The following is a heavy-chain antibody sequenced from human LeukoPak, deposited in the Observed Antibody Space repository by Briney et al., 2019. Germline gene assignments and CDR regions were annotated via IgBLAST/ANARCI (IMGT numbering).Heavy chain of an antibody. Sequence: TTSETLSLTCAVYGGSFSGYYWSWIRQPPGKGLXXXXXXXHSGSTNYNPSLKSRVTISVDTSKNQFSLKLSSVTAADTAVYYCARGPHPPRSSWGSIGDYWGQGTLVTVSS. V-gene: IGHV4-34*01. CDR2: XXHSGST. CDR3: ARGPHPPRSSWGSIGDY. J-gene: IGHJ4*02. D-gene: IGHD6-13*01. CDR1: GGSFSGYY.